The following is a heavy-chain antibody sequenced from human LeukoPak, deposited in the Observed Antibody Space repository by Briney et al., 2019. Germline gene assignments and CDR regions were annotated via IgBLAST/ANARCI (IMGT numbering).Heavy chain of an antibody. J-gene: IGHJ4*02. Sequence: PGGSLRLSCAASGFPFSYYGFHWVRQAPGKGLEWVAFIRFDGDDKFYSDSVKGRFTISRDNAKNSVYLQMKSLRAEDTAVYYCVREGYYDSSGYLGVFDYWGQGTLVTVSS. D-gene: IGHD3-22*01. CDR2: IRFDGDDK. CDR1: GFPFSYYG. CDR3: VREGYYDSSGYLGVFDY. V-gene: IGHV3-30*02.